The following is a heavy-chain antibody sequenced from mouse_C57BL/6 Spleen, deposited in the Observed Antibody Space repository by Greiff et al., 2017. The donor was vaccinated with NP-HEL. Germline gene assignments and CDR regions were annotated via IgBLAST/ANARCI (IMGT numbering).Heavy chain of an antibody. CDR2: IHPSDSDT. Sequence: VKLQQPGAELVKPGASVKVSCKASGYTFTSYWMHWVKQRPGQGLEWIGRIHPSDSDTNYNQKFKGKATLTADKSSSTAYMQLSSLTSEDSAVYYCATEAIYYGNYVYFDYWGQGTTLTVSS. CDR1: GYTFTSYW. J-gene: IGHJ2*01. V-gene: IGHV1-74*01. CDR3: ATEAIYYGNYVYFDY. D-gene: IGHD2-1*01.